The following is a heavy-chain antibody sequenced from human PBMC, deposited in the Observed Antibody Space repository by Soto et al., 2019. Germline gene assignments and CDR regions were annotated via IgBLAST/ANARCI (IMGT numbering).Heavy chain of an antibody. V-gene: IGHV4-59*01. CDR3: AREQRFLEWLSNWFDP. CDR2: SYYSGST. CDR1: GGSISSYY. J-gene: IGHJ5*02. D-gene: IGHD3-3*01. Sequence: QVQLQESGPGLVKPSETLSLTCTVSGGSISSYYWSWIRQPPGKGLGWIGYSYYSGSTNYNPSLKSRVTISVDTSKNQFSLKLSSVTAADTAVYYCAREQRFLEWLSNWFDPWGQGTLVTVSS.